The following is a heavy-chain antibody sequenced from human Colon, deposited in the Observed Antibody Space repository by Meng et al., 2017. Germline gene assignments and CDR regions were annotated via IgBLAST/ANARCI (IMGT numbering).Heavy chain of an antibody. CDR2: VHHSGGT. V-gene: IGHV4-4*02. Sequence: QVQLQEPGPGLVKPSGTLSLTCAVSGASISSTYWWSWVRQPPGKGLEWIGEVHHSGGTNYNPSLKSRVTISVDESNNQYSLSLTSVTAADTAIYYCGRNGAYSIDPWGRGTLVTVSS. CDR3: GRNGAYSIDP. J-gene: IGHJ5*02. D-gene: IGHD2-15*01. CDR1: GASISSTYW.